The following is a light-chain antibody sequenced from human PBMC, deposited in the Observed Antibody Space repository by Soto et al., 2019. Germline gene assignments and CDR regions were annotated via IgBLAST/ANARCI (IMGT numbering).Light chain of an antibody. V-gene: IGLV2-23*03. CDR2: EGS. Sequence: QSALTQPTSVSGSPGQSITISCTGTSSDVGISNLVSWYQQHPGKAPKLIIYEGSKRPSEISNRFSGSKSGNTASLTISGLQAEDEAEYHCCSYAGSNTVLFGGGTKVTVL. CDR3: CSYAGSNTVL. J-gene: IGLJ2*01. CDR1: SSDVGISNL.